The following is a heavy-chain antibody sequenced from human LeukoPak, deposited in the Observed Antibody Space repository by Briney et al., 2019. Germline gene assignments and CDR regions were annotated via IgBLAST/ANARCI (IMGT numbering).Heavy chain of an antibody. D-gene: IGHD1-26*01. Sequence: GGSLRLSCAASGFTFSNYNMNWVRQAPGKGLEWVSFITSSSSYIYYADSVKGRFTISRDNAKNSLYLQMNSLRAEDTAVYYCARDRVGADFFDYWGREPWSPSPQ. CDR2: ITSSSSYI. CDR3: ARDRVGADFFDY. J-gene: IGHJ4*02. V-gene: IGHV3-21*01. CDR1: GFTFSNYN.